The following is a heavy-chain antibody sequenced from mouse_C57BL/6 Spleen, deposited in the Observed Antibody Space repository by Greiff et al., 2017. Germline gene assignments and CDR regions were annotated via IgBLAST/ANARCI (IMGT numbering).Heavy chain of an antibody. J-gene: IGHJ4*01. V-gene: IGHV1-4*01. CDR3: ARRDYGNYGAMDY. CDR2: INPSSGYT. D-gene: IGHD2-1*01. CDR1: GYTFTSYT. Sequence: VQLQQSGAELARPGASVKMSCKASGYTFTSYTMHWVKQRPGQGLEWVGYINPSSGYTKYNQKFKDKATLTADKSSSTAYRQLSSLTSEDCAVYYCARRDYGNYGAMDYWGQGTSVTVSS.